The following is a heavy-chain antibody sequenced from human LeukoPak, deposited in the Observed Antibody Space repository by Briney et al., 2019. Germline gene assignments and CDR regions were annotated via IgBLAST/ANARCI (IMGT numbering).Heavy chain of an antibody. J-gene: IGHJ4*02. CDR2: ISSTSRHI. V-gene: IGHV3-21*01. CDR3: VRDLNTITTAFFVY. CDR1: GFTFSSYS. Sequence: PGGSLRLSCAASGFTFSSYSMNWVRQAPGKGLEWVSSISSTSRHIYYAGSVKGRFTISRDDASNSLYLQMNSLRAEDTAVYYCVRDLNTITTAFFVYWGQGTLVTVSS. D-gene: IGHD4-11*01.